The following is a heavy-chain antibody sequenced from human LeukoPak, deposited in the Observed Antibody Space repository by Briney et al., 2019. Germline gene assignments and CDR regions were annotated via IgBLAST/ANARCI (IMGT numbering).Heavy chain of an antibody. CDR3: ARARDTAMAN. CDR2: INHNSGGT. J-gene: IGHJ4*02. Sequence: GSLKVSCKASGYTFTGYYMHWVRQAAGHGLKWMGRINHNSGGTNYDQKFQSRVTMTRDTSISTAYMELSRLRSDDTAVYYCARARDTAMANWGQGTLVTVSS. V-gene: IGHV1-2*06. D-gene: IGHD5-18*01. CDR1: GYTFTGYY.